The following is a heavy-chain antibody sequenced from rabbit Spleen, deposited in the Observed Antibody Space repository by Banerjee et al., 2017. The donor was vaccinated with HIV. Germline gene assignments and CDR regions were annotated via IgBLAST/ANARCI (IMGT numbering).Heavy chain of an antibody. D-gene: IGHD1-1*01. V-gene: IGHV1S40*01. CDR1: GFSFSSSYY. CDR3: ARDTSSSFSSYGMDL. J-gene: IGHJ6*01. CDR2: IYADSSGST. Sequence: QSLEESGGDLVKPGGSLTLTCTASGFSFSSSYYMCWVRQAPGKGLECIACIYADSSGSTWYASWAKGRFTISKPSSTTVTLQMTSLTAADTATYFCARDTSSSFSSYGMDLWGQGTLVTVS.